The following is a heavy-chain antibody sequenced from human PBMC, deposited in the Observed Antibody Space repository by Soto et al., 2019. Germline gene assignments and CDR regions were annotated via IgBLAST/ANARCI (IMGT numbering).Heavy chain of an antibody. Sequence: EVQLVESGGVVVQPGGSLRLSCAASGFTFDDYTMHWVRQAPGKGLEWVCLISWDGGSTYYADSVKGRFTIPRDNSKNYLYLQMNNLRTEDTDLYYCANDTSDFWSGLFDYWGQGTLVTVSS. CDR1: GFTFDDYT. D-gene: IGHD3-3*01. V-gene: IGHV3-43*01. CDR3: ANDTSDFWSGLFDY. J-gene: IGHJ4*02. CDR2: ISWDGGST.